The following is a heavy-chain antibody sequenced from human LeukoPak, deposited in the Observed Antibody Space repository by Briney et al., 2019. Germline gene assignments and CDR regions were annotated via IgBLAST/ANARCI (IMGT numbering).Heavy chain of an antibody. CDR3: ARGLSGYYHMYYYYYMDV. V-gene: IGHV4-39*01. Sequence: SETLSLTCTVSGGSISSSSYYWGWIRQPPGKGLEWIGSIYYSGSTYYNPSLKSRVTISVDTSKNQFSLKLSSVTAADTAVYYCARGLSGYYHMYYYYYMDVWGKGTTVTISS. CDR1: GGSISSSSYY. CDR2: IYYSGST. D-gene: IGHD3-22*01. J-gene: IGHJ6*03.